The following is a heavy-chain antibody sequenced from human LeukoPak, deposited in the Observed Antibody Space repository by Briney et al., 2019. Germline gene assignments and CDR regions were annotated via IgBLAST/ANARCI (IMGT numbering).Heavy chain of an antibody. D-gene: IGHD2-15*01. V-gene: IGHV4-39*01. CDR2: IYYSGST. J-gene: IGHJ4*02. CDR3: ARLGYCSGGSCYDFDY. CDR1: GGSISSSSYY. Sequence: SETLSLTCTVSGGSISSSSYYWGWIRQPPGKGLEWIGSIYYSGSTYYNPSLKSRVTISVDTSKNQFSLKLSSATAADTAVYYCARLGYCSGGSCYDFDYWGQGTLVTVSS.